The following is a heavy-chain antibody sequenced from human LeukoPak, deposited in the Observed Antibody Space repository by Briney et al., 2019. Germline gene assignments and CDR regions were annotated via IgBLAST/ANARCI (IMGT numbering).Heavy chain of an antibody. CDR2: IGTYNGKT. V-gene: IGHV1-18*01. J-gene: IGHJ4*02. D-gene: IGHD4-23*01. Sequence: VASVKVSCKAAGYSFSDYGISWVRQAPGQGLEWMGWIGTYNGKTNYAHKFRGGLTLTTDTSTSSAYMELRTLTSDDTALYYCARDTDYGGASFLYWGQGTLVTVSS. CDR1: GYSFSDYG. CDR3: ARDTDYGGASFLY.